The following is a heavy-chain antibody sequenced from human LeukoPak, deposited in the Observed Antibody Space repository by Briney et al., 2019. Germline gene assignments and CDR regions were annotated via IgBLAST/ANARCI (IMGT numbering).Heavy chain of an antibody. CDR3: ARDYCGGDCYSRGNRPRGAFDI. CDR2: IYTSGST. D-gene: IGHD2-21*02. J-gene: IGHJ3*02. V-gene: IGHV4-4*07. Sequence: SETLSLTCTVSGGSISSYYLSWIRQPAGKGLEWIGRIYTSGSTNYNPSLKSRVTMSVDTSKNQFSLKLSSVTAADTAVYYCARDYCGGDCYSRGNRPRGAFDIWGQGTMVTVSS. CDR1: GGSISSYY.